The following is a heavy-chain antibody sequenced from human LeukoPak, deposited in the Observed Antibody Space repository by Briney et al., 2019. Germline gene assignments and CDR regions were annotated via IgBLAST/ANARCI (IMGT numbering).Heavy chain of an antibody. V-gene: IGHV3-30*18. CDR1: GFTFSSYG. J-gene: IGHJ4*02. CDR3: AKLYYDSSGTVVDY. Sequence: GGSLRLPCAASGFTFSSYGMHWVRQAPGKGLEWVAVISYDGSNKYYADSVKGRFTISRDNSKNTLYLQMSSLRAEDTAVYYCAKLYYDSSGTVVDYWGQGTLVTVSS. D-gene: IGHD3-22*01. CDR2: ISYDGSNK.